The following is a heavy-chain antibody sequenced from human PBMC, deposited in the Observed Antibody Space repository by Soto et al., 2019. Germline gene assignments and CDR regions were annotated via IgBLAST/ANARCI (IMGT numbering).Heavy chain of an antibody. D-gene: IGHD3-10*01. CDR2: IYYSGST. CDR3: ARLPSYYYGSGSYRFWFDP. V-gene: IGHV4-59*01. J-gene: IGHJ5*02. Sequence: PSETLSLTCTVSGGSISSYYWSWIRQPPGKGLGWIGYIYYSGSTNYNPSLKSRVTISVDTSKNQFSLKLSSVTAADTAVYYCARLPSYYYGSGSYRFWFDPWGQGTLVTVSS. CDR1: GGSISSYY.